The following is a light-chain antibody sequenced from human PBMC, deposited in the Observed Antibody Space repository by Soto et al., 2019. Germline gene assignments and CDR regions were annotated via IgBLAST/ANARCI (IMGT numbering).Light chain of an antibody. J-gene: IGKJ1*01. CDR2: GAS. V-gene: IGKV3-20*01. CDR1: RSVNNN. CDR3: QQYGSSPWT. Sequence: MQSPGPLSVSPGERATPSCRASRSVNNNLAWYQQKLGQAPRVLIYGASTRATGIPARFSGSGSGTDFTLTISRLEPEDFAVYYCQQYGSSPWTFGQGTKVDI.